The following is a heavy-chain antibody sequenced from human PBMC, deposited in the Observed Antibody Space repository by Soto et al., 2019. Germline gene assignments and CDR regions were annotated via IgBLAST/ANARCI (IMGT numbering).Heavy chain of an antibody. J-gene: IGHJ6*02. CDR3: ARHCSSTSCRYYYYYGMDV. V-gene: IGHV1-69*01. CDR1: GGTFSSYA. D-gene: IGHD2-2*01. CDR2: IIPIFGTA. Sequence: VQLVQSGAEVKKPGSSVKVSCKASGGTFSSYAISWVRQAPGQGLEWMGGIIPIFGTANYAQKFQGRVTITADESTSTAYMELSSLRSEDTAVYYCARHCSSTSCRYYYYYGMDVWGQGTTVTVSS.